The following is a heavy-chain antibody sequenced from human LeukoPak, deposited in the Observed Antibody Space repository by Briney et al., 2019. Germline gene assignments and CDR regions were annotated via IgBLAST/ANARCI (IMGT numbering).Heavy chain of an antibody. CDR2: INHSGII. V-gene: IGHV4-34*01. D-gene: IGHD2-15*01. Sequence: SETLSLTCAVYGRSFSGYHWTWIRQTPGKGLEWIGEINHSGIIDYNPSLRSRVTISVDTSKNQFSLKLSSVTAADTAIYYCARAVIVVAAATQRNWFDPWGQGTLVTVSS. CDR3: ARAVIVVAAATQRNWFDP. CDR1: GRSFSGYH. J-gene: IGHJ5*02.